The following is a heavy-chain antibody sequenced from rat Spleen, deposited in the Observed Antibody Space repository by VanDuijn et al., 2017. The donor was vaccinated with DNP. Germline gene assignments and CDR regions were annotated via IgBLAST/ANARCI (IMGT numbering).Heavy chain of an antibody. Sequence: EVQLVESGGGLVQPGGSMKLSCAASGFTFSSFPMAWVRQAPTKDLEWVAIISTTGGKTDYRDSVKGRFIISRDNAKSTLYLQMNSLRSEDTATYYCARYSRGAMDAWGQGTSVTVSS. D-gene: IGHD1-11*01. CDR2: ISTTGGKT. CDR3: ARYSRGAMDA. V-gene: IGHV5-46*01. CDR1: GFTFSSFP. J-gene: IGHJ4*01.